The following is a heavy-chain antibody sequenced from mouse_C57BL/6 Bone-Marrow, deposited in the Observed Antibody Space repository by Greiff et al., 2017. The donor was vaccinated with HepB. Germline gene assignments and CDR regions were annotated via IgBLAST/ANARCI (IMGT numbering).Heavy chain of an antibody. Sequence: EVQLQQSGPVLVKPGASVKMSCKASGYTFTDYYMNWVKQSHGKSLEWIGVINPYNGGTSYNQKFKGKATLTVDKSSSTAYMELNSLTSEDSAVYYCARPFITTVVGYFDYWGQGTTLTVSS. D-gene: IGHD1-1*01. J-gene: IGHJ2*01. V-gene: IGHV1-19*01. CDR1: GYTFTDYY. CDR2: INPYNGGT. CDR3: ARPFITTVVGYFDY.